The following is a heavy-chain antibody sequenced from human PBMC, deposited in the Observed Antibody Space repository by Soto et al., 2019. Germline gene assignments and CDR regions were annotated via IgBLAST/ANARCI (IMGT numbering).Heavy chain of an antibody. J-gene: IGHJ5*02. D-gene: IGHD4-17*01. CDR1: GYTLTELS. V-gene: IGHV1-24*01. Sequence: ASVKVSCKVSGYTLTELSMHWVRQAPGKGLEWMGGFDPEDGETIYAQKFQGRVTMTEDTSTDTAYMELSSLRSEDTAVYYCATVYGDSNGFDPWGQGTLVTVSS. CDR3: ATVYGDSNGFDP. CDR2: FDPEDGET.